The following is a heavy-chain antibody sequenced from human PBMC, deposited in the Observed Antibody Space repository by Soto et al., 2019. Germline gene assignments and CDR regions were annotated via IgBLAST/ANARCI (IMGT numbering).Heavy chain of an antibody. V-gene: IGHV4-30-2*01. CDR3: EREVNLGSGWYGFGY. D-gene: IGHD6-19*01. Sequence: PSETLSLTCVVSGGSISSSGYSWSWIRQPPGKGLEWIGYIYHSGSTYYNPSLKSRVTISVDTSKNQFSLKLSSVTAADTAVYYCEREVNLGSGWYGFGYWGQGTLVTVSS. J-gene: IGHJ4*02. CDR2: IYHSGST. CDR1: GGSISSSGYS.